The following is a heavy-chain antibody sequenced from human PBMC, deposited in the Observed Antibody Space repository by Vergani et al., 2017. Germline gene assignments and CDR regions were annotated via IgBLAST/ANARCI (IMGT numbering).Heavy chain of an antibody. CDR2: ISYDGSNK. Sequence: QVQLVESGGGVVHPGRSLRLSCAASGFTFSSYGMHWVRQAPGKGLEWVAVISYDGSNKYYADSVKGRFTISRDNSKNTLYLQMNSLRAEDTAVYYCAQGGDPIVGATAFDIWGQGTMVTVSS. V-gene: IGHV3-30*18. D-gene: IGHD1-26*01. J-gene: IGHJ3*02. CDR1: GFTFSSYG. CDR3: AQGGDPIVGATAFDI.